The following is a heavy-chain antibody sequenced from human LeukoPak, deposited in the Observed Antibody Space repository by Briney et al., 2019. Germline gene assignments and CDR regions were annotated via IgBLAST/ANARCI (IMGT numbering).Heavy chain of an antibody. D-gene: IGHD6-13*01. Sequence: SETLSLTCTVSGGSISSYYWSWIRQPAGKGLEWIGRIYTSGSTNYNPSLKSRVTMSVDTFKNQFSLKLSSVTAADTAVYYCARDPGIAAARAADAFDIWGQGTMVTVSS. CDR3: ARDPGIAAARAADAFDI. CDR2: IYTSGST. V-gene: IGHV4-4*07. CDR1: GGSISSYY. J-gene: IGHJ3*02.